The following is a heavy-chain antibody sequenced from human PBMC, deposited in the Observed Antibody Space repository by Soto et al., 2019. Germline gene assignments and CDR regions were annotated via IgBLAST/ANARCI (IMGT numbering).Heavy chain of an antibody. D-gene: IGHD3-16*01. CDR1: GYTFTNYG. CDR3: ARVVEELGPD. V-gene: IGHV1-69*04. Sequence: ASVKVSCKACGYTFTNYGITWVRQAPGQGLEWMGRISPILGIANYAQKFQGRVTITADKSTSTAYMELSSLRSEDTAVYYCARVVEELGPDWGQGTLVTVSS. J-gene: IGHJ4*02. CDR2: ISPILGIA.